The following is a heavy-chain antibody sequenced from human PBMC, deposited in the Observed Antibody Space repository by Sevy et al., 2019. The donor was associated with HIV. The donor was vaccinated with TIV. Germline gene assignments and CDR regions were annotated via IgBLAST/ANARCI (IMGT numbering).Heavy chain of an antibody. CDR3: ARVPEVVVVPAAIGFYYYYYGMDV. D-gene: IGHD2-2*01. Sequence: ASVKVSCKASGYTFTSYYMHWVRQAPGQGLEWMGIINPSGGSTSHAQKFQGRVTMTRDTSTSTVYMELSSLRSEDTAVYYCARVPEVVVVPAAIGFYYYYYGMDVWGQGTTVTVSS. J-gene: IGHJ6*02. CDR1: GYTFTSYY. V-gene: IGHV1-46*03. CDR2: INPSGGST.